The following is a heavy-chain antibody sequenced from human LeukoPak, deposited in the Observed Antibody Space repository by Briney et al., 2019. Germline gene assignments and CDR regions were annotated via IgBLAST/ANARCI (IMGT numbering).Heavy chain of an antibody. CDR3: ATIPPYYGSGVGYYYYYMDV. V-gene: IGHV3-74*01. D-gene: IGHD3-10*01. J-gene: IGHJ6*03. Sequence: GGSLRLSCAASGFTFSNYWMHWVRQDPGKGLVWVSFINPDGSTTNHADSVKGRFTISRDNAKNTLYLQMNSLRAEDTAVYYCATIPPYYGSGVGYYYYYMDVWGKGTTVTVSS. CDR1: GFTFSNYW. CDR2: INPDGSTT.